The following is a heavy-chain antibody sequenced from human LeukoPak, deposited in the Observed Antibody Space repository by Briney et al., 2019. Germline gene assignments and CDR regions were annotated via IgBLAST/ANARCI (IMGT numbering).Heavy chain of an antibody. J-gene: IGHJ4*02. Sequence: ASVKVSCKASGYTFTSYGIRWVRQAPGQGLEWMGWISAYNGNTNYAQKLQGRVTMTTDTSTSTAYMELSGLRSDDTAVYYCARASELLWFGELVDYWGQGTLVTVSS. CDR1: GYTFTSYG. D-gene: IGHD3-10*01. CDR3: ARASELLWFGELVDY. CDR2: ISAYNGNT. V-gene: IGHV1-18*01.